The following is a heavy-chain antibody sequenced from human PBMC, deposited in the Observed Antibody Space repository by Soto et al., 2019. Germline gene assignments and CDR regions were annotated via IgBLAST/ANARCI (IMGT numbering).Heavy chain of an antibody. D-gene: IGHD2-8*01. V-gene: IGHV4-30-2*01. CDR2: ISPSGSP. J-gene: IGHJ5*02. CDR1: GGSVNSGGYS. CDR3: ARGVLA. Sequence: TLALTCSVSGGSVNSGGYSWSWIRQPPGKGLEWIGFISPSGSPAYNPSLKSRVTISVDRSNNQISLELSSVTAADTAVYYCARGVLAWGPGTLVTVSS.